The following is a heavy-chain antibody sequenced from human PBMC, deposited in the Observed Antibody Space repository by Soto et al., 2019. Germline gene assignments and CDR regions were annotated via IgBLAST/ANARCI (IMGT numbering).Heavy chain of an antibody. J-gene: IGHJ4*02. Sequence: QVQLVQSGAEVKKPGASVKVSCKASGYTFTGYYMHWVRQAPGQGLEWMGWINPNSGGTNYAQKFQGRVTMTRDTSISTAYIQLSRLRSDDTAVYYCARDPPSGYYDSSGYDYWGQGTLVTVSS. CDR1: GYTFTGYY. CDR2: INPNSGGT. V-gene: IGHV1-2*02. CDR3: ARDPPSGYYDSSGYDY. D-gene: IGHD3-22*01.